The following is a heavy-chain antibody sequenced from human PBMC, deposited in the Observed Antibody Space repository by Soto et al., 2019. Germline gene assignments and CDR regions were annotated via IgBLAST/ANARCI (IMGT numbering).Heavy chain of an antibody. V-gene: IGHV3-23*01. J-gene: IGHJ3*02. D-gene: IGHD3-10*01. Sequence: EVQLLESGGDLIQPGGSLRLSCVASGLTFGSRAMSWVRQSPGEGLEWVSTITDTGGDAKYADSVRGRFAISRDNSKKTLYLQMNSLRAEETAVYYCARDRSIGGVRVDAFDIWGQGTMVTVSS. CDR2: ITDTGGDA. CDR3: ARDRSIGGVRVDAFDI. CDR1: GLTFGSRA.